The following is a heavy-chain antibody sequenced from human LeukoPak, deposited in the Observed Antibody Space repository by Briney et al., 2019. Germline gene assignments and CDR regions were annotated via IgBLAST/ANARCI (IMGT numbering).Heavy chain of an antibody. V-gene: IGHV3-48*03. Sequence: GGSLRLSCAASGFTFSSYEMNWVRQAPGKGLXXXXXXSSSGSTIYYADSVKGRFTISRDNAKNSLYLQMNSLRAEDTAVYYCARGYCSSTSCFGFFWYWGQGTLVAVSS. CDR3: ARGYCSSTSCFGFFWY. J-gene: IGHJ4*02. CDR1: GFTFSSYE. D-gene: IGHD2-2*01. CDR2: XSSSGSTI.